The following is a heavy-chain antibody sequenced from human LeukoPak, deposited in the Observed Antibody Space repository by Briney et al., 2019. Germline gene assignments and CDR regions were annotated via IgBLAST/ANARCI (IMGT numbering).Heavy chain of an antibody. V-gene: IGHV1-8*03. CDR3: ARGQKTTEHQLGY. D-gene: IGHD6-13*01. CDR1: GYTFTNYD. J-gene: IGHJ4*02. CDR2: MNPNSGNT. Sequence: ASVKVSCKASGYTFTNYDINWVRQATGQGLEWMAWMNPNSGNTGYEQKFQGRLTITRNIATNTAYMELSSLRSEDTAVYYCARGQKTTEHQLGYWGQGTLVTVSS.